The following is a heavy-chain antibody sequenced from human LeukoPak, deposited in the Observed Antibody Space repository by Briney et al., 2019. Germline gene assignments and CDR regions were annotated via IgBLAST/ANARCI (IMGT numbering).Heavy chain of an antibody. CDR2: INPSGGST. D-gene: IGHD1-26*01. V-gene: IGHV1-46*03. CDR3: AREKIIVGATFVFDY. J-gene: IGHJ4*02. Sequence: ASVKVSCKASGYTFTSYYMHWVRQAPGRGLEWMGIINPSGGSTSYAQKFQGRVTMTRDTSTSTVYMELSSLRSEDTAVYYCAREKIIVGATFVFDYWGQGTLVTVSS. CDR1: GYTFTSYY.